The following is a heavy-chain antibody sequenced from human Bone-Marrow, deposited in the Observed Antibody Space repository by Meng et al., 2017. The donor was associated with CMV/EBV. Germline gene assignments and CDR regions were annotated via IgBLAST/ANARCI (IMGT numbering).Heavy chain of an antibody. CDR3: AKMPRSLGAATHLDY. CDR2: ISGSGGST. V-gene: IGHV3-23*01. D-gene: IGHD1-26*01. J-gene: IGHJ4*02. CDR1: GFTFSSYA. Sequence: GESLKISCAASGFTFSSYAMSWVRQAPGKGLEWVSAISGSGGSTYYADSVKGRFTISRDNSKNTLYLQMNSLRAEDTAVYYCAKMPRSLGAATHLDYWGQGTLVIVSS.